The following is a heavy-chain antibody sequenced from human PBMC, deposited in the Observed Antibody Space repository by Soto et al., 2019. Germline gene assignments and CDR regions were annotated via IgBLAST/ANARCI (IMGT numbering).Heavy chain of an antibody. J-gene: IGHJ2*01. V-gene: IGHV4-30-4*01. Sequence: QVQLQESGPGLVKPSQTLSLTCTVSGDSVTSGDYYWSWIRQPPGKGLEWIGYIYYSGNTYYNPSLEVRATISLDTSKNQCSLDLNSGTAAVTAVYYCFPYWDWYLVLWGRGTLVTVSS. CDR2: IYYSGNT. D-gene: IGHD2-8*02. CDR3: FPYWDWYLVL. CDR1: GDSVTSGDYY.